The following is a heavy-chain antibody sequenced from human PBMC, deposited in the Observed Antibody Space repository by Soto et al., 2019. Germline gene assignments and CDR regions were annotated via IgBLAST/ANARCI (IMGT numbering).Heavy chain of an antibody. V-gene: IGHV2-5*02. CDR1: GFSLSSSRVG. Sequence: QITLKESGPTLVKPTQTLTLTCTFSGFSLSSSRVGVGWIRQPPGEALEWLAVIYWDDDRRYSPLLSSRLTINKEPSRNQVGLRMTNMDPVDTATYYCGHVAITYGGVMDIDAFDIWGQGTMVTVSS. CDR2: IYWDDDR. CDR3: GHVAITYGGVMDIDAFDI. D-gene: IGHD3-16*01. J-gene: IGHJ3*02.